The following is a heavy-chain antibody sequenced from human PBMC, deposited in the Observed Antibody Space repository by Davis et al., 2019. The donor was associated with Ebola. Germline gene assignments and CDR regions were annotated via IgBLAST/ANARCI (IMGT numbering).Heavy chain of an antibody. CDR3: TTVRPTGTYYYYYGMDV. Sequence: GSLRLSCAASGFTFSNAWMSWVRQAPGKGLEWVGRIKSKTDGGTTDYAAPVKGRFTISRDDSKNTLYLQMNSLKTEDTAVYYCTTVRPTGTYYYYYGMDVWGQGTTVTVTS. J-gene: IGHJ6*02. CDR1: GFTFSNAW. CDR2: IKSKTDGGTT. V-gene: IGHV3-15*01. D-gene: IGHD3-10*01.